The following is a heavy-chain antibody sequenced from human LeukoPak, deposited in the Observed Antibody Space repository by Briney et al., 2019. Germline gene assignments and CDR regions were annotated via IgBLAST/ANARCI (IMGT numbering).Heavy chain of an antibody. V-gene: IGHV1-46*01. CDR3: ARGYGDYAY. CDR1: GYTFTSYY. J-gene: IGHJ4*02. Sequence: ASVKFSCKASGYTFTSYYMHWVRQAPGQGLEWRGIINTSDGSTTYAQKFQGRVTMTRDTSTSTVYMEMSSLRSEDTAVYYCARGYGDYAYWGQGTLVTVSS. CDR2: INTSDGST. D-gene: IGHD4-17*01.